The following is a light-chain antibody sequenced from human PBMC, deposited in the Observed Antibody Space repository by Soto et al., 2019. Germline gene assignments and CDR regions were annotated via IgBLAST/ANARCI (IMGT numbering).Light chain of an antibody. CDR1: QSISSY. CDR2: DTS. Sequence: EIVMTQCPATLSVSPGERATLSCRASQSISSYFAWYQQKPGQAPRLLIYDTSTRATGIPARFSGSGSGTDLTLTISSLEPEDFAVYYCQQRSTWPRWTFGQGTKVDIK. V-gene: IGKV3-11*01. J-gene: IGKJ1*01. CDR3: QQRSTWPRWT.